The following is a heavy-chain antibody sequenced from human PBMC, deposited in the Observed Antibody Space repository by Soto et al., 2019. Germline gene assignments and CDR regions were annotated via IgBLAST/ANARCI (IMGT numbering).Heavy chain of an antibody. Sequence: ASVKVSCKASGYTFTGYYMHWVRQAPGQGLEWMGWINPNSGGTNYAQKFQGWVTMTRDTSISTAYMELSRLRSDDTAVYYCARGGYSGYDYSNYYYGMDVWGQGTTVTVSS. CDR1: GYTFTGYY. D-gene: IGHD5-12*01. CDR3: ARGGYSGYDYSNYYYGMDV. J-gene: IGHJ6*02. V-gene: IGHV1-2*04. CDR2: INPNSGGT.